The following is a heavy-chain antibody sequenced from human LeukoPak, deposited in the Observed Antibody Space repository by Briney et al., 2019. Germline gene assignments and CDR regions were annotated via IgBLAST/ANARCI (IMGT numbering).Heavy chain of an antibody. D-gene: IGHD6-6*01. V-gene: IGHV3-53*01. CDR1: GFTVSSNY. J-gene: IGHJ5*02. CDR3: ARGEGLAARLWFDP. Sequence: GGSLRLSCAASGFTVSSNYMSWVRQAPGKGLEWVSVICSGGSTYYADSVKGRFTISRDNSKNTLYLQMNSLRAEDTAVYYCARGEGLAARLWFDPWGQGTLVTVSS. CDR2: ICSGGST.